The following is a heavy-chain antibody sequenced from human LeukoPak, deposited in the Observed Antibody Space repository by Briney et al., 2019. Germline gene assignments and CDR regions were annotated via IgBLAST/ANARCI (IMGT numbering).Heavy chain of an antibody. V-gene: IGHV3-21*01. Sequence: GGSLRLSCAASGFTFSSYSMNWVRQAPGKELEWVSSISSSSSYIYYADSVKGRFTISRDNAKNSLYLQMNSLRAEDTAVYYCARDADVDYDSSGYHDYWGQGTLVTVSS. CDR3: ARDADVDYDSSGYHDY. CDR2: ISSSSSYI. D-gene: IGHD3-22*01. CDR1: GFTFSSYS. J-gene: IGHJ4*02.